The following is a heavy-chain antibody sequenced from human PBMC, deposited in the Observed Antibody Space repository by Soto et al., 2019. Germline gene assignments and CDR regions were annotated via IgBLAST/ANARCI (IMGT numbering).Heavy chain of an antibody. CDR3: GRGGSDSPMAPGY. CDR2: INNDGSTT. J-gene: IGHJ4*02. V-gene: IGHV3-74*01. Sequence: GGSLRLSCAASGFTFSRFWMQWVRQVPGKGLVWVSYINNDGSTTTYAESVKGRFTISRDNAKNTLYLLMNSLSAEDTAVYYCGRGGSDSPMAPGYWGQGTLVTVSS. D-gene: IGHD5-18*01. CDR1: GFTFSRFW.